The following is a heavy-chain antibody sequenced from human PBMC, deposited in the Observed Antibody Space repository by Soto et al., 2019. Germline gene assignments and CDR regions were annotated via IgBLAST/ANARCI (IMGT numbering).Heavy chain of an antibody. CDR2: THYSGST. Sequence: QVQLQESGPGLVKPSETLSLTCTVSGGSISGHYCSWLRQPPGKGLEWIGYTHYSGSTNYNPSLKSRMSISVDTSKNHCSLSLSSVTAADTAVYFCARITRPDSDALYYFDYWGQGILVTVSS. CDR3: ARITRPDSDALYYFDY. CDR1: GGSISGHY. J-gene: IGHJ4*02. V-gene: IGHV4-59*11. D-gene: IGHD5-18*01.